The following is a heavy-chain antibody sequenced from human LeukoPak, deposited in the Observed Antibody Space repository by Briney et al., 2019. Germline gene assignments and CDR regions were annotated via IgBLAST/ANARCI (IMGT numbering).Heavy chain of an antibody. CDR1: SGSFSGYY. CDR3: ARVVTASYYYYYMDV. D-gene: IGHD2-21*02. V-gene: IGHV4-34*01. Sequence: SETLSLTCAVYSGSFSGYYWSWIRQPPGKGLEWIGEINHSGSTNYNPSLKSRVTISVDTSKNQFSLKLSSVTAADTAVYYCARVVTASYYYYYMDVWGKGTTVTVSS. J-gene: IGHJ6*03. CDR2: INHSGST.